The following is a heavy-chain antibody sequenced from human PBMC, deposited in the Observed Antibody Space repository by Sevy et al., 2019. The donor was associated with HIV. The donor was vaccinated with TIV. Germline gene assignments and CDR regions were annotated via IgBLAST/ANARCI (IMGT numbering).Heavy chain of an antibody. Sequence: AGSLRLSCAASGFSFSKYGMHWVRQAPGKALEWVALIRYDGSSEYYADSVKGRFTISRDNSNNTLYLQVNSLRAEGTAVYYCVRGADYYDRGGANCDAWGQGTLVTVSS. CDR1: GFSFSKYG. J-gene: IGHJ5*02. V-gene: IGHV3-30*02. CDR2: IRYDGSSE. CDR3: VRGADYYDRGGANCDA. D-gene: IGHD3-22*01.